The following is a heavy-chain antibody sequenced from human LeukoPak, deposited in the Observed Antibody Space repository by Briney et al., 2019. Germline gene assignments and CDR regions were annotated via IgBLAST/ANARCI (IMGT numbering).Heavy chain of an antibody. CDR1: GFTFSSYS. J-gene: IGHJ6*03. CDR3: ARAIDANYNYMDV. Sequence: PGGSLRLSCAASGFTFSSYSMNWVRQAPGKGLEWVSSISSSSSYIYYADSVKGRFTISRDNAKNSLYLQMNSLRAEDTAVYYCARAIDANYNYMDVWGKGTTVTVSS. CDR2: ISSSSSYI. V-gene: IGHV3-21*01.